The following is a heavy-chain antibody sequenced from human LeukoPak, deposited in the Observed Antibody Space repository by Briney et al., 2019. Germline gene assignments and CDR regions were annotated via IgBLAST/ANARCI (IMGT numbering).Heavy chain of an antibody. J-gene: IGHJ4*02. D-gene: IGHD2-2*01. Sequence: GGSLGLSCAASGFTFSSFAMHWVRQAPAKGLEWEAVISYDGTKKYYADSVKGRFTISRDNSNNTLYLQMNSLRAEDTAVYYCARAYCSSTSCYAPGYWGQGTLVTVSS. CDR1: GFTFSSFA. CDR2: ISYDGTKK. CDR3: ARAYCSSTSCYAPGY. V-gene: IGHV3-30*04.